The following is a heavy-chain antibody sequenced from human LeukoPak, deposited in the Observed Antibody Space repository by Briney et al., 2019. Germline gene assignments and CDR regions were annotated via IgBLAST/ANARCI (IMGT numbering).Heavy chain of an antibody. CDR2: IYTSGST. Sequence: SETLSLTCTVSGGSISSGNYYWSWIRQPAGKGLEWIGRIYTSGSTNYNPSLKSRVTISIDTSKNQFSLKLSSVTAADTAVYYCARATVTSYYFDYWGQGTLVTVSS. J-gene: IGHJ4*02. CDR1: GGSISSGNYY. D-gene: IGHD4-17*01. CDR3: ARATVTSYYFDY. V-gene: IGHV4-61*02.